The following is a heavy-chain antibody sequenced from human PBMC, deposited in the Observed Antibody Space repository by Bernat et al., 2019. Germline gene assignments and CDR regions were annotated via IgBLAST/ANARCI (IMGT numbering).Heavy chain of an antibody. CDR1: GFTFSSYS. J-gene: IGHJ4*02. V-gene: IGHV3-21*01. Sequence: EVQLVESGGGLVKPGGSLRLSCAASGFTFSSYSMNWVRQAPGKGLEWVSSISSSSSYIYYADSVKGRFTISRDNAKNSLYLQMNSLRAEDTAVYYCARMETYYDFWSGLAGKPLDYWGQGTLVTVSS. CDR3: ARMETYYDFWSGLAGKPLDY. D-gene: IGHD3-3*01. CDR2: ISSSSSYI.